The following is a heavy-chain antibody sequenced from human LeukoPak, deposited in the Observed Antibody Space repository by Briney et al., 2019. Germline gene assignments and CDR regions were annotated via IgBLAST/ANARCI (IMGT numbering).Heavy chain of an antibody. CDR3: ARDTGGYSSSPGDVFDY. J-gene: IGHJ4*02. D-gene: IGHD6-13*01. Sequence: ASVKVSCKASGYTFTGYYMHWVRQAPGQGLEWVGWINPNRGGTNYAQKFQGWVTMTRDTSISTAYMELSRLRSDDTAVYYCARDTGGYSSSPGDVFDYWGQETLVTVSS. CDR2: INPNRGGT. V-gene: IGHV1-2*04. CDR1: GYTFTGYY.